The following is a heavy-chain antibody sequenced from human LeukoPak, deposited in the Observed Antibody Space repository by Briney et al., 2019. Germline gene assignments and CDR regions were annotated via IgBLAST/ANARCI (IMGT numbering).Heavy chain of an antibody. J-gene: IGHJ4*02. V-gene: IGHV3-7*01. Sequence: PGGSLRLSCVASGFTFSSYWMSWVRQAPGKGLEWVATIKQEGSEKYSGDSVKGRFTISRDNAQSSLFLQMNSLRDEDAALYFCASMWEGGYWGQGNLVNVPS. D-gene: IGHD1-26*01. CDR3: ASMWEGGY. CDR2: IKQEGSEK. CDR1: GFTFSSYW.